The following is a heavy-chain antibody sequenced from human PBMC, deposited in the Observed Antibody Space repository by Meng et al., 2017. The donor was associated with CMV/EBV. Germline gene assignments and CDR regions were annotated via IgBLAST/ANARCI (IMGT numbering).Heavy chain of an antibody. CDR1: GFTFSSYA. Sequence: SCAASGFTFSSYAMSWFRQAPGKGLEWVSAVVGSGGSTYYADSVKGRFTISRDNSKNTLYLQMNSLRAKDTAVYYCVVGLPIANGFDPWGQGTLVTVSS. J-gene: IGHJ5*02. CDR3: VVGLPIANGFDP. D-gene: IGHD2-2*01. V-gene: IGHV3-23*01. CDR2: VVGSGGST.